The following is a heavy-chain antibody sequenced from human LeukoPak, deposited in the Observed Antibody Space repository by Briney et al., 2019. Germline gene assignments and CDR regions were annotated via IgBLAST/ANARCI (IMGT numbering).Heavy chain of an antibody. Sequence: SETLSLTCTVSGGSISSYYWSWIRQPPGKGLEWIGYIYYSGSTNYNPSLKSRVTISVDTSKNQFSLKLSSVTAADTAVYYCAKEQSPRLSRTTVVTDYWGQGTLVTVSS. D-gene: IGHD4-23*01. V-gene: IGHV4-59*01. CDR1: GGSISSYY. J-gene: IGHJ4*02. CDR2: IYYSGST. CDR3: AKEQSPRLSRTTVVTDY.